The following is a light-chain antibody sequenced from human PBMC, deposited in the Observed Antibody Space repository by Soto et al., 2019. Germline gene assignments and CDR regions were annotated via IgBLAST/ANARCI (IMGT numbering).Light chain of an antibody. CDR2: DAS. CDR3: PQRGNWPPT. V-gene: IGKV3-11*01. Sequence: EVVLSRSPATLSLSPGERATLSCRASQSLSRYLAWYQQKPGQAPRLLIYDASNRATDIPARISGSGSGTDFTLTISSLEPEDFAVYFCPQRGNWPPTFGPGTKMDIK. CDR1: QSLSRY. J-gene: IGKJ3*01.